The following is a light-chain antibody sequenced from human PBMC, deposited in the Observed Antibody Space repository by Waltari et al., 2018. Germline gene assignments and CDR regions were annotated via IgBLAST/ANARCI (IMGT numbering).Light chain of an antibody. Sequence: DIQMTQSPSSLSASIGDRVTITCQASQGISNILAWFQQKPGKAPKLLIYKASTLQSGVPSRFSGSGSGTDFTLTISSLQPEDFATYYCQHGYGTPYTFGQGTKVDIK. CDR2: KAS. V-gene: IGKV1-16*01. CDR1: QGISNI. CDR3: QHGYGTPYT. J-gene: IGKJ2*01.